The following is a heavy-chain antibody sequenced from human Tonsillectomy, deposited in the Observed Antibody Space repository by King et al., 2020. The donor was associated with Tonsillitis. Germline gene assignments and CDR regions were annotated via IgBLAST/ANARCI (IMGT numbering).Heavy chain of an antibody. CDR2: ISIGPSYI. Sequence: VQLVESGGGLVKPGGSLRLSCAASGFTSTTYSMNWVRQAPGRGLEWVSSISIGPSYIYYADSVKGRFTISRDNAKNSLYLQLTSLRAEDTAVYFCARVYGDFAFDIWGQGTMVTVSS. D-gene: IGHD4-17*01. CDR1: GFTSTTYS. CDR3: ARVYGDFAFDI. J-gene: IGHJ3*02. V-gene: IGHV3-21*01.